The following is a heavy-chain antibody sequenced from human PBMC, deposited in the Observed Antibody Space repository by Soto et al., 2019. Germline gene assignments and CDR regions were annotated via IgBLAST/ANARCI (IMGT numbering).Heavy chain of an antibody. D-gene: IGHD2-15*01. J-gene: IGHJ5*01. CDR1: GFSFSSYA. Sequence: GGSLRLSCTASGFSFSSYAMNWVRQAPGKGLQWVASITNRGTHTYSADSVKGRFTISRDNDKNSLYLQMNNLRAEDTATYYCARAHEVAWFDSWGLGTLVTVSS. CDR3: ARAHEVAWFDS. V-gene: IGHV3-21*06. CDR2: ITNRGTHT.